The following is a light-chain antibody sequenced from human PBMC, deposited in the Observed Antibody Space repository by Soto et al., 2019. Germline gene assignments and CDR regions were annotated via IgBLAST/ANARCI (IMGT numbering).Light chain of an antibody. V-gene: IGLV8-61*01. CDR2: STN. CDR1: SASVSTTYY. J-gene: IGLJ2*01. CDR3: MLYMGGGLVV. Sequence: QAVVTQEPSFSVSPGGTVTLTCCLTSASVSTTYYPSWYQQTPGQAPRTLIYSTNIRSSGVPDRFSGSILGNKAALTITGAQADDESDYHCMLYMGGGLVVFGGGTKLTVL.